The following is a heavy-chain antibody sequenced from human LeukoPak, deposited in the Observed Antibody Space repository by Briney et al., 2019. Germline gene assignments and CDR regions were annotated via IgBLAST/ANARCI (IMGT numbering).Heavy chain of an antibody. J-gene: IGHJ6*03. CDR2: INPNSGGT. CDR3: ARGAIHYYYYYYMDV. V-gene: IGHV1-2*02. Sequence: GASVKVSCKASGYTFTGYYMHWVRQVPGQGLEWMGWINPNSGGTNYAQKFQGRVTMTRDTSISTAYMELSRLRSDDTAVYYCARGAIHYYYYYYMDVWGKGTTVTVSS. CDR1: GYTFTGYY.